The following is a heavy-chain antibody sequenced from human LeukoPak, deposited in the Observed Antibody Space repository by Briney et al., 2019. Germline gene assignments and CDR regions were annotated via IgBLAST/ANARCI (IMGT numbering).Heavy chain of an antibody. CDR3: ARESATMIGNPYDY. V-gene: IGHV4-4*07. CDR1: GGSISSYY. J-gene: IGHJ4*02. CDR2: IYTSGST. D-gene: IGHD3-22*01. Sequence: SETLSLTCTVPGGSISSYYWSWIRQPAGKGLEWIGRIYTSGSTNYNPSLKSRVTMSVDTSKNQFSLKLSSVTAADTAVYYCARESATMIGNPYDYWGQGTLVTVSS.